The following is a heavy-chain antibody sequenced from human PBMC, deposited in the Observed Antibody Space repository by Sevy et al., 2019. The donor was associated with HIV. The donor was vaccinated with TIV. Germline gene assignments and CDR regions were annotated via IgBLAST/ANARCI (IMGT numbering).Heavy chain of an antibody. Sequence: GGSLRLSCAASGFAFSSYSMNWVRQAPGKGLEWVSSISSSSSYIYYADSVKGRFTISRDNAKNSLYLQMNSLRAEDTAVYYCARDWSYYDSSGYYPMYFDYWGQRTLVTVSS. D-gene: IGHD3-22*01. J-gene: IGHJ4*02. CDR3: ARDWSYYDSSGYYPMYFDY. CDR2: ISSSSSYI. CDR1: GFAFSSYS. V-gene: IGHV3-21*01.